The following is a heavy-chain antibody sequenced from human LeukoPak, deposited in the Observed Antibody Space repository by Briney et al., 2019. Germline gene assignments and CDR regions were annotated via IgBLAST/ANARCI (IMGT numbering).Heavy chain of an antibody. CDR2: IYYSGST. D-gene: IGHD5-12*01. Sequence: SETLSLTCTVSGGSISSGDYYWSWIRQPPGKGLEWIGYIYYSGSTYYNPSLKSRVTISVDTSKNQCSLKLSSVTAADTAVYYCARVDDSGYVFDYWGQGTLVTVSS. CDR1: GGSISSGDYY. V-gene: IGHV4-30-4*01. CDR3: ARVDDSGYVFDY. J-gene: IGHJ4*02.